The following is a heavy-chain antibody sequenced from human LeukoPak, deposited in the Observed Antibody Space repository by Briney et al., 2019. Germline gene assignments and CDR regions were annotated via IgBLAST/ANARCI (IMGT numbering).Heavy chain of an antibody. V-gene: IGHV4-34*01. J-gene: IGHJ4*02. CDR3: ARCYLGRTLFHY. CDR2: INHSGST. D-gene: IGHD3-10*01. Sequence: SETLSLTCAVYGGSFSGYYWSWIRQPPGKGLEWIGEINHSGSTNYNPSLKSRVTISVDTSKNQFSLKLSSVTAADTAVYYCARCYLGRTLFHYWGGGPLV. CDR1: GGSFSGYY.